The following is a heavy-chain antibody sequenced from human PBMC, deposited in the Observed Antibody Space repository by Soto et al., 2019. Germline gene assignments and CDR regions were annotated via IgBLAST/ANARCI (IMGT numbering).Heavy chain of an antibody. V-gene: IGHV4-39*01. Sequence: SETLSLTCTVSGGSISSSSYYWGWIRQPPGKGLEWIGSIYYSGSTYYNPSLKSRVTISVDTSKNQFSLKLSSVTAADTAVYYCARQPPYYDILTGYLPNWFDPRGQPTLVTVSS. J-gene: IGHJ5*02. D-gene: IGHD3-9*01. CDR1: GGSISSSSYY. CDR2: IYYSGST. CDR3: ARQPPYYDILTGYLPNWFDP.